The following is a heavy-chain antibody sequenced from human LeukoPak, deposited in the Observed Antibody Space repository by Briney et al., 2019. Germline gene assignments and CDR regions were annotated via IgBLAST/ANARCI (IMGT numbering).Heavy chain of an antibody. Sequence: GGSLRLSCEASGLTFSSYWMSWFRQAPGKGLEWVANIKTDGSEKYYVDSVKGRFTISRDNAKNSLYLQMNSLRAEDTAVYYCARDYTGYFPWGQGTLVIVSS. V-gene: IGHV3-7*03. CDR2: IKTDGSEK. CDR3: ARDYTGYFP. D-gene: IGHD3-9*01. J-gene: IGHJ5*02. CDR1: GLTFSSYW.